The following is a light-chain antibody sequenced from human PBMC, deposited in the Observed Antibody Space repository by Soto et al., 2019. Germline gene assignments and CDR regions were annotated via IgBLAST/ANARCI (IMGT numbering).Light chain of an antibody. J-gene: IGKJ4*01. CDR3: QQLSRYPLT. Sequence: DIQMTQSPSSLSASIGDSVTITCRASQTIIGYLNWYQQKPGKAPRLLINAASNLQSGVPSRFRGSGSETDFTLTISSLQPEDFATYYCQQLSRYPLTFGGGTKVDIK. V-gene: IGKV1-39*01. CDR2: AAS. CDR1: QTIIGY.